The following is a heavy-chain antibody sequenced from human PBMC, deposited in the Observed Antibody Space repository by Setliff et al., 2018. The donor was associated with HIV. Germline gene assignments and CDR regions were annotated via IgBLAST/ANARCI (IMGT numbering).Heavy chain of an antibody. Sequence: GGSLRLSCAASGFTFSRYSMNWVRQAPGKGLEWVALIMSDGNTKLYADSVKGRFTISKDTAYNSLYLQMNSLRAEDTAVYYCARGGHGGYSGYDRLDYWGQGTQVTVSS. D-gene: IGHD5-12*01. V-gene: IGHV3-33*07. CDR3: ARGGHGGYSGYDRLDY. CDR2: IMSDGNTK. J-gene: IGHJ4*02. CDR1: GFTFSRYS.